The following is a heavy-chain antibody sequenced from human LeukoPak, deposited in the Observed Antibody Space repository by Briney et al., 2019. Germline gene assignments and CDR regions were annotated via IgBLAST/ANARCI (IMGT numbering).Heavy chain of an antibody. V-gene: IGHV1-69*05. Sequence: ALVKVSCKASGGTFSSYAICWVRQAPGQGLEWMGGIVPIFGIANYAQKFQGRVTITTDESTSTAYMELSSLRSEDTAVNYCATTRGSYYYYYMDVWGKGTTVTVSS. CDR2: IVPIFGIA. CDR1: GGTFSSYA. J-gene: IGHJ6*03. CDR3: ATTRGSYYYYYMDV. D-gene: IGHD5-24*01.